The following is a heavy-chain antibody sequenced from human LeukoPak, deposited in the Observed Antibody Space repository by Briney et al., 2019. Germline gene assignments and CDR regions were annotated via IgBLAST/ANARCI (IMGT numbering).Heavy chain of an antibody. CDR3: ARKKNHYYHCNSQATSTFDY. J-gene: IGHJ4*02. V-gene: IGHV4-34*01. CDR2: INHSGST. Sequence: SETLSLTCAVYGGSFSGYYWSWIRQPPGKGLEWIGEINHSGSTNYNPSLKSRVTISVDTSKNQFSLKLSSVTAADTAVYYCARKKNHYYHCNSQATSTFDYWGQGTLVTVSS. CDR1: GGSFSGYY. D-gene: IGHD2/OR15-2a*01.